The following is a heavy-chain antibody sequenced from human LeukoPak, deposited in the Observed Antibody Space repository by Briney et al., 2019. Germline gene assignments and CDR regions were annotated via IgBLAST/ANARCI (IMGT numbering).Heavy chain of an antibody. CDR3: ARDSPSIAVVVAARNWFDP. V-gene: IGHV1-69*04. Sequence: WVKVSCKASGGTFTSYAISWVRQAPGQGLEWMGRIIPILGIANYAQKFQGRVTITADKSTSTAYMELSSLRSEDTAVYYCARDSPSIAVVVAARNWFDPWGQGTLVTVSS. CDR1: GGTFTSYA. D-gene: IGHD2-15*01. CDR2: IIPILGIA. J-gene: IGHJ5*02.